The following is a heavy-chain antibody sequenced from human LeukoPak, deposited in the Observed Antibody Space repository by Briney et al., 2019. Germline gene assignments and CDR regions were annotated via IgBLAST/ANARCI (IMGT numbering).Heavy chain of an antibody. D-gene: IGHD5-24*01. CDR1: GYTFTSYY. Sequence: GASVKVSCKASGYTFTSYYMHWVRQAPGQGLEWMGIINPSGGSTSYAQKFQGRVTMTRDTSTSTVYMELSSLRSEDTAVYYCARDLRRWLQLEHYYYYYGMDVWGQGTTVTVSS. CDR2: INPSGGST. J-gene: IGHJ6*02. V-gene: IGHV1-46*01. CDR3: ARDLRRWLQLEHYYYYYGMDV.